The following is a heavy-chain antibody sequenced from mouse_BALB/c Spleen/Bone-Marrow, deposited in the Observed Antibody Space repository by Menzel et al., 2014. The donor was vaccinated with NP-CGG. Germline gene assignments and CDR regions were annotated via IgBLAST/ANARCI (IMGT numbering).Heavy chain of an antibody. CDR3: ARGGGFAF. CDR1: GFTFTSYW. V-gene: IGHV1S132*01. CDR2: IFPGIGTT. J-gene: IGHJ3*01. Sequence: QVQLQQSGTELVEPGASVKLSCKPSGFTFTSYWIQWVKQRPGQGLGWIGEIFPGIGTTSYNEKFKGKARLTIDTSSNTAYMELSSLTYEDSAVYFCARGGGFAFWGQGTLVTVSA.